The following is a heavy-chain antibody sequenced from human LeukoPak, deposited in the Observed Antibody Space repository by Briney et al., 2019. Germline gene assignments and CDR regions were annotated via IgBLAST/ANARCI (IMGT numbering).Heavy chain of an antibody. V-gene: IGHV3-66*01. Sequence: PGGSLRLSCAASGFTVSSNYMSWVRQAPGKGLEWVSIIYSDGSTYYADSVKGRFTISRDNSKNTLHLQMNSLRAEDTAVYYCARVTFNYFGSGDAFDIWGQGTMVTVSS. CDR3: ARVTFNYFGSGDAFDI. CDR1: GFTVSSNY. J-gene: IGHJ3*02. D-gene: IGHD3-10*01. CDR2: IYSDGST.